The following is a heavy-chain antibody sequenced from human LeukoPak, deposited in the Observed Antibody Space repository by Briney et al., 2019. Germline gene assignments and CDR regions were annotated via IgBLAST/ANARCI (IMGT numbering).Heavy chain of an antibody. V-gene: IGHV4-59*01. CDR3: ARFRPSNNWFDP. Sequence: SETLSLTCTVSGGSISSSYWSWIRQPPGKGLEWIGYIYYSGSTNYNPSPKSRVTISVDTSKNQFSLKLSSVTAADTAVYYCARFRPSNNWFDPWGQGTLVTVSS. CDR2: IYYSGST. J-gene: IGHJ5*02. CDR1: GGSISSSY.